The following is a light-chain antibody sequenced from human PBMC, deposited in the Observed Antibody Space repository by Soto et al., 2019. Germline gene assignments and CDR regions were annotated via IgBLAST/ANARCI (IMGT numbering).Light chain of an antibody. V-gene: IGKV3-20*01. CDR3: QQYITAPET. CDR1: QIVIRNY. Sequence: EIVLTQSPGTLSLSPGQSTTLSCWASQIVIRNYLAWYQQKPDQAPRLLPYGASSRATGTPDRFSGSGSGTYFTLTISRLEPEDFAVHHCQQYITAPETFGQGTKLEI. CDR2: GAS. J-gene: IGKJ1*01.